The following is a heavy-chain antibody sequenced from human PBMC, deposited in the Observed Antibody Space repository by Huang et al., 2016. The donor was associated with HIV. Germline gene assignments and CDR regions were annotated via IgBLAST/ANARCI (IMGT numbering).Heavy chain of an antibody. D-gene: IGHD3-10*01. Sequence: QERLVESGGGVVQPGRSLRLSFAASGFTFSSYGMHWVRQAPGKGLEWVAVISYDGSNQHYVDSVKGRFTISRDNSKKMLYLQMNSLRMGDTAVYYCARGSAGVLWFGEMWGQGTLVTVSS. CDR1: GFTFSSYG. CDR2: ISYDGSNQ. CDR3: ARGSAGVLWFGEM. V-gene: IGHV3-30*03. J-gene: IGHJ4*02.